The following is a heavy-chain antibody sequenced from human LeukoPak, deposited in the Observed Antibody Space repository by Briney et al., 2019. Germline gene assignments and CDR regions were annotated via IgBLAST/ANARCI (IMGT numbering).Heavy chain of an antibody. CDR3: AGAKESYYDKSGYFPSDY. J-gene: IGHJ4*02. V-gene: IGHV3-23*01. Sequence: PGGSLRISCAASGFTFNNYAMSWVRQAPGKGLEWVSGISGGGDSAFYADSVKGRFTISKDTSKNTLFLHLTSLRAEDTAMYYCAGAKESYYDKSGYFPSDYWGQGTLVTVSS. CDR2: ISGGGDSA. CDR1: GFTFNNYA. D-gene: IGHD3-22*01.